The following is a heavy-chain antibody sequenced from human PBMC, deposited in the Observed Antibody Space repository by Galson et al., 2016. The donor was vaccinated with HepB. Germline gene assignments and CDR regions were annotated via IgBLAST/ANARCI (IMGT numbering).Heavy chain of an antibody. V-gene: IGHV3-23*01. D-gene: IGHD1-1*01. CDR2: ISISGGST. Sequence: SLRLSCAASGFTFSSYAMSWVRQAPGKGLEWVSAISISGGSTFYADSMKGRFTISRDNAKNSLHLQMSSLRAEDTAIYYCARDDDMWARRSAMDVWGQGTTVTVSS. CDR1: GFTFSSYA. J-gene: IGHJ6*02. CDR3: ARDDDMWARRSAMDV.